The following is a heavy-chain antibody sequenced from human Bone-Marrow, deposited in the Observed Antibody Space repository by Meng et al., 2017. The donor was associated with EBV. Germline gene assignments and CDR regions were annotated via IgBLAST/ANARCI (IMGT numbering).Heavy chain of an antibody. V-gene: IGHV3-30-3*01. CDR1: GFTFSSYA. Sequence: VQRVAAGGGVVQPGRALRLSCAASGFTFSSYAMHWVRQAPGKGLEWVAVISYDGSNKYYADSVKGRFTISRDNSKNTLYLQMNSLRAEDTAVYYCARGDGYNSYYFDYWGQGTLVTVSS. CDR3: ARGDGYNSYYFDY. CDR2: ISYDGSNK. J-gene: IGHJ4*02. D-gene: IGHD5-24*01.